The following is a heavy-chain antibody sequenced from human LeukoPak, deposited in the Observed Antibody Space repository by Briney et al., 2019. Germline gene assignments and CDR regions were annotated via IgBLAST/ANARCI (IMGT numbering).Heavy chain of an antibody. CDR1: GGSISSSSYY. CDR2: IYYSGST. D-gene: IGHD3-10*01. Sequence: SETLSLTCTVSGGSISSSSYYWGWIRQPPGKGLEWIGSIYYSGSTYYSPSLKSRVTISVDTSKNQFSLKLSSVTAADTAVYYCARPDSPSGAFDIWGQGTMVTVSS. J-gene: IGHJ3*02. V-gene: IGHV4-39*01. CDR3: ARPDSPSGAFDI.